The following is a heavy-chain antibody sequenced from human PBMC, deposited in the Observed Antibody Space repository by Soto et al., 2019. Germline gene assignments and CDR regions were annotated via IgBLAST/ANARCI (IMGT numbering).Heavy chain of an antibody. CDR2: IYTSGST. V-gene: IGHV4-4*07. CDR1: GGSINNYY. J-gene: IGHJ3*01. D-gene: IGHD3-22*01. CDR3: ARGGYDFSGVNFDEGFDF. Sequence: SETLSLTCTVSGGSINNYYWSWIRQPAGKGLEWIGRIYTSGSTNYNPSLQSRVSISVDTSKERFSLTLNSVTAADTAVYYCARGGYDFSGVNFDEGFDFWGQGIPVTVSS.